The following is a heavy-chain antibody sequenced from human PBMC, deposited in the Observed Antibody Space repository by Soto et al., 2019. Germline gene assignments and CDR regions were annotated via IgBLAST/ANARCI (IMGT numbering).Heavy chain of an antibody. CDR3: ARDLGGWPDY. D-gene: IGHD2-15*01. V-gene: IGHV1-69*04. J-gene: IGHJ4*02. CDR1: GGTFSTYT. Sequence: SVKVSCKASGGTFSTYTITWVRQAPGQGLEWMGRIIPIIGIINYAQKFQGRVTISADKFTGTAYMELTGLRSDDTAVYYCARDLGGWPDYWGQGTLVTVSS. CDR2: IIPIIGII.